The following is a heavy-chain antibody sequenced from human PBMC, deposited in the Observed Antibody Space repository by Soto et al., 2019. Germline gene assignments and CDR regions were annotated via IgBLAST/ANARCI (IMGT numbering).Heavy chain of an antibody. CDR2: ISGSGDST. CDR3: AKQAPYSNSWYEIDH. J-gene: IGHJ4*02. CDR1: GFTFSSYG. Sequence: EVQLLESGGGLVQPGGSLRLSCAASGFTFSSYGINWVRQAPGKGREWVSGISGSGDSTHYADSVKGRFTISRDNSKNTLYLQMNSMRAEDTAVYYCAKQAPYSNSWYEIDHWGQGTLVTVSS. V-gene: IGHV3-23*01. D-gene: IGHD6-13*01.